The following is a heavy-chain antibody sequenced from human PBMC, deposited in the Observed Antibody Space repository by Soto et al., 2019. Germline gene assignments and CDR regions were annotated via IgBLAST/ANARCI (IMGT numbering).Heavy chain of an antibody. CDR3: ASPKIAFYNWFDP. CDR2: IYYSGST. Sequence: SETLSLTCTVSGGSISSVGYYWSWIRQPPGKGLEWIGYIYYSGSTNYNPSLKSRVTISVDTSKNQFSLKLSSVTAADTAVYYCASPKIAFYNWFDPWGQGTLVTVSS. V-gene: IGHV4-61*08. D-gene: IGHD3-3*02. CDR1: GGSISSVGYY. J-gene: IGHJ5*02.